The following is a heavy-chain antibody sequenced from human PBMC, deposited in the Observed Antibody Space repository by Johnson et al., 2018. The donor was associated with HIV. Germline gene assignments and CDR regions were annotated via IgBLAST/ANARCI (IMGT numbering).Heavy chain of an antibody. V-gene: IGHV3-30*04. J-gene: IGHJ3*02. D-gene: IGHD3-16*01. CDR2: ILYDGSDK. CDR1: GFTFSSYA. Sequence: QVQLVESGGGVVQPGRSLRLSCAASGFTFSSYAMHWVRLAPGKGLEWVAVILYDGSDKYYADSVQGRFTISRDNSKNTLYLQMNSLRAEDTAVYYCARDGGVSDAFDIWGQGTMVTVSS. CDR3: ARDGGVSDAFDI.